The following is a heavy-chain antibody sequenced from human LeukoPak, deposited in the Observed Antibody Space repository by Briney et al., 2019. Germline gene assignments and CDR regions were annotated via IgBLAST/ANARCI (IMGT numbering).Heavy chain of an antibody. CDR2: INPNSGNT. V-gene: IGHV1-18*04. CDR1: RYTFIGYC. Sequence: GASVMVSCKASRYTFIGYCIHWVRQAPGQGLEWMGWINPNSGNTNYAQKLQGRVTMTTDTSTSTAYMELRSLRSDDTAVYYCARGGPLMIVQMDDAFDIWGQGTMVTVSS. D-gene: IGHD3-22*01. J-gene: IGHJ3*02. CDR3: ARGGPLMIVQMDDAFDI.